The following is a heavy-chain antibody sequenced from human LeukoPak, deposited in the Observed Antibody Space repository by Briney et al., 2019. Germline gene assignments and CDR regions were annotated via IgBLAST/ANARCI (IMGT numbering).Heavy chain of an antibody. Sequence: EASVKVSCKTSGYTFTSYGISWVRQAPGQGLEWVGWISTYNGHTNYAQKFQGRVTMTTDTSTSTAYMELRSLRSDDTAVYYCARARGSYYPDTYYYYYMDVWGKGTTVTISS. CDR3: ARARGSYYPDTYYYYYMDV. CDR2: ISTYNGHT. CDR1: GYTFTSYG. V-gene: IGHV1-18*01. D-gene: IGHD1-26*01. J-gene: IGHJ6*03.